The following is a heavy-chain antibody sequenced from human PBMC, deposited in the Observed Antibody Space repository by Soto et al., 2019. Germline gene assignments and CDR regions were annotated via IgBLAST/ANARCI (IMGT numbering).Heavy chain of an antibody. CDR2: ISAYNGNT. CDR1: GYTFTSYA. V-gene: IGHV1-18*01. Sequence: GASVKVSCKASGYTFTSYAISWVRQAPGQGLEWMGWISAYNGNTNYAQKFQGRVTMTTDTSTSTAYMELRSLRSDDTAVYYCARPQPNPYYDSSGYRYYYNGMDVWGQGTTVTVSS. D-gene: IGHD3-22*01. CDR3: ARPQPNPYYDSSGYRYYYNGMDV. J-gene: IGHJ6*02.